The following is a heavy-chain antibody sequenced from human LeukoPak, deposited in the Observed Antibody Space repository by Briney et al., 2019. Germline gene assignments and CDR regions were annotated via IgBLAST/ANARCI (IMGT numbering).Heavy chain of an antibody. CDR1: GYTFTDYD. CDR2: MNSNSGNT. V-gene: IGHV1-8*01. CDR3: ARAELRYFDWPPGDY. D-gene: IGHD3-9*01. Sequence: ASVKVSCKASGYTFTDYDINWVRQATGQGLEWMGWMNSNSGNTGYTQKFQGRVTMTRNTSISTAYMELSSLRSEDTAVYYCARAELRYFDWPPGDYWGQGTLVTVSS. J-gene: IGHJ4*02.